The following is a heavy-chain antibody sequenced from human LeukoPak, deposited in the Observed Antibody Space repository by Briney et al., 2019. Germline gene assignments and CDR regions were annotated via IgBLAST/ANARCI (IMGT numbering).Heavy chain of an antibody. CDR2: ITSGGAQ. Sequence: GGSLRLSCAASGFTFSNYAVMWLRQAPGQGLEWVSAITSGGAQRYEDSVEGRFTISRDNSKNTLYLQMNSLRAEDTAEYFCARDPNGDYIGAFEFWGRGTVVTVSS. CDR1: GFTFSNYA. CDR3: ARDPNGDYIGAFEF. D-gene: IGHD4-17*01. V-gene: IGHV3-23*01. J-gene: IGHJ3*01.